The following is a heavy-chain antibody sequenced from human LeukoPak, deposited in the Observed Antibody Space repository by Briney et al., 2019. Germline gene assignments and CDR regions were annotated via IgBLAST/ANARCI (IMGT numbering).Heavy chain of an antibody. V-gene: IGHV3-33*03. CDR2: IWYDGSNK. CDR3: AKDIELFMS. J-gene: IGHJ5*02. CDR1: GFTFSSYG. D-gene: IGHD1-26*01. Sequence: PGRSLRLSCAASGFTFSSYGMHWVRQAPGKGLEWVAVIWYDGSNKYYADSVKGRFTISRDDSNSTLFLQMDNLRVEDTATYYCAKDIELFMSWGQGTLVIVSS.